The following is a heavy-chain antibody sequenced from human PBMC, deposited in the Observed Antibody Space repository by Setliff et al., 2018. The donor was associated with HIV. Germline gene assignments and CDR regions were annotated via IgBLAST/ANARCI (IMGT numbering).Heavy chain of an antibody. V-gene: IGHV3-48*03. Sequence: GGSLRLSCAASGFTFSSYEMNWVRQAPGKGLEWVSYISSSGSTIYYADSVKGRFITFRDNAKDSLYLQMNSLRAEDTAVYYCARESYNYGYNDWGQGTLVTVSS. CDR2: ISSSGSTI. J-gene: IGHJ4*02. D-gene: IGHD5-18*01. CDR3: ARESYNYGYND. CDR1: GFTFSSYE.